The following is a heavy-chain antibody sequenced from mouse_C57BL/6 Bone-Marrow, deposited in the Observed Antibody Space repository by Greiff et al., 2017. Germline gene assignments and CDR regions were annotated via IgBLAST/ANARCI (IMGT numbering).Heavy chain of an antibody. V-gene: IGHV14-3*01. J-gene: IGHJ3*01. D-gene: IGHD3-2*02. Sequence: VQLKESVAELVRPGASVKLSCTASGFNIKNTYMHWVKQRPEQGLEWIGRIDPANGNTKYAPKFQGKAPITADTSSNTAYLQLSSLTSEDTAIYYCARVPDSSGYLAYWGQETRVTVSA. CDR3: ARVPDSSGYLAY. CDR2: IDPANGNT. CDR1: GFNIKNTY.